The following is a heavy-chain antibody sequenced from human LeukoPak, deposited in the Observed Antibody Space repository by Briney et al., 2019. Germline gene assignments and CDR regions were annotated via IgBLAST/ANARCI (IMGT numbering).Heavy chain of an antibody. D-gene: IGHD5-18*01. CDR1: GGSISSSSSY. CDR3: ARFSGYIYGYGY. V-gene: IGHV4-39*01. CDR2: TYSSWRN. Sequence: SETLSLTCTVSGGSISSSSSYWGWIRQPPGKGLEWIGTTYSSWRNYYNPSLKSRVTISGDTSKNQFSLKVTSVTAADTAVYYCARFSGYIYGYGYWGQGTLVTVSS. J-gene: IGHJ1*01.